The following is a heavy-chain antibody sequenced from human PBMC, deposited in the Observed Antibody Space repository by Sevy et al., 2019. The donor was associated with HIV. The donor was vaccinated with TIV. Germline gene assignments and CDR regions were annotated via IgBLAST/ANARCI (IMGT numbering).Heavy chain of an antibody. Sequence: GGSLRLSCAASGFTFSNYWMTWVRQAPGKGLEWVAYIKQDASEIYYVDSVKGRFIISRDNAENSLYLQMNSLRVEDTAVYYCARGKSGYGYGLDYWGQGTLVTVSS. CDR1: GFTFSNYW. V-gene: IGHV3-7*01. CDR3: ARGKSGYGYGLDY. CDR2: IKQDASEI. D-gene: IGHD5-18*01. J-gene: IGHJ4*02.